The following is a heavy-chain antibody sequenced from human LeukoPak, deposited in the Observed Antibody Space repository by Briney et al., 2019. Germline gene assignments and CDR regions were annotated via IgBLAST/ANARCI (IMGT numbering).Heavy chain of an antibody. CDR3: ARQMYYYDSSGYYDY. V-gene: IGHV4-39*01. Sequence: DTLSLTCTVSGGSISSSTYYWGWIRQPPGKGLEWILCIYYCGSNYYNPSLKSRGTISVDTSKNQFSLKLSSVTAADTAVYYCARQMYYYDSSGYYDYWGQGTLVTVS. D-gene: IGHD3-22*01. CDR2: IYYCGSN. CDR1: GGSISSSTYY. J-gene: IGHJ4*02.